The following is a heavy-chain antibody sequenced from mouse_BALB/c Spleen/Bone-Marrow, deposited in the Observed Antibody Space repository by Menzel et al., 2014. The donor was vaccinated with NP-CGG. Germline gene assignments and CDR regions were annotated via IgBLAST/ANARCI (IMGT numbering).Heavy chain of an antibody. V-gene: IGHV1-54*01. D-gene: IGHD2-4*01. CDR1: GYAFTNYW. Sequence: QVQLQQSGAELVRPGTSVKVSCKASGYAFTNYWIEWVKQRPGQGLEWIGVINPGSGGVNYNEKFKGKATLTADKSSSNAYIQLSSLTSDDSAVYFCSREITRYAVDYWGQGTSVTASS. CDR2: INPGSGGV. CDR3: SREITRYAVDY. J-gene: IGHJ4*01.